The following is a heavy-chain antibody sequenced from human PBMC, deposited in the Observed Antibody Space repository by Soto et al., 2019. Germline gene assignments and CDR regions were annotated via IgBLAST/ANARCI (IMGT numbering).Heavy chain of an antibody. D-gene: IGHD3-10*01. V-gene: IGHV4-59*08. CDR2: IYYSGST. Sequence: QVQLQESGPGLVKPSETLSLTCTVSGGSISSYYWSWIRHPPGKGLEFIGYIYYSGSTNYSPSLKSRATISVDTSKNQFSLRLTSVTAADTAVYYCARRPGFGHAFDIWGQGTMVTVSS. J-gene: IGHJ3*02. CDR1: GGSISSYY. CDR3: ARRPGFGHAFDI.